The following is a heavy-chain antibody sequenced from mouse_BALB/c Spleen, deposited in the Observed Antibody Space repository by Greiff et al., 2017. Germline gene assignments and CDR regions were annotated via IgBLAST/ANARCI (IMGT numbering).Heavy chain of an antibody. CDR1: GFTFTDYY. CDR2: IRNKANGYTT. CDR3: ARDTTAGMDY. V-gene: IGHV7-3*02. D-gene: IGHD1-2*01. Sequence: EVQLVESGGGLVQPGGSLRLSCATSGFTFTDYYMSWVRQPPGKALEWLGFIRNKANGYTTEYSASVKGRFTISRVNSQSILYLQMNTLRAEDSATYYCARDTTAGMDYWGQGTSVTVSS. J-gene: IGHJ4*01.